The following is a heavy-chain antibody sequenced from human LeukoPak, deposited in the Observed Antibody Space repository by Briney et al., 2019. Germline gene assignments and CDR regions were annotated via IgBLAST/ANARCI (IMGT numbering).Heavy chain of an antibody. CDR1: GGSISSYY. V-gene: IGHV4-59*01. Sequence: PSETLSLTCTVSGGSISSYYWSWIRQPPGKGLEWIGYIYYSGSTSYNPSLKSRVTISVDTSKNQFSLKLSSVTAADTAVYYCARETSQKGAHYMDVWGKGTTVTISS. J-gene: IGHJ6*03. CDR3: ARETSQKGAHYMDV. CDR2: IYYSGST. D-gene: IGHD3-16*01.